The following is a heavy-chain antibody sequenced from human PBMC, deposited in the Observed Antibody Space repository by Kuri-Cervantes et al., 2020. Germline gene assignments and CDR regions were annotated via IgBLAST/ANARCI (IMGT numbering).Heavy chain of an antibody. V-gene: IGHV1-69*05. J-gene: IGHJ4*02. CDR3: ARDQGGYDPYYFDY. CDR1: GGTFSSYA. Sequence: SVKVSCKASGGTFSSYAISWVRQAPGQGLEWMGGIIPIFGTASYAQKFQGRVTMTRDTSTSTVYMELSSLRSEDTAVYYCARDQGGYDPYYFDYWGQGTLVTVSS. D-gene: IGHD5-12*01. CDR2: IIPIFGTA.